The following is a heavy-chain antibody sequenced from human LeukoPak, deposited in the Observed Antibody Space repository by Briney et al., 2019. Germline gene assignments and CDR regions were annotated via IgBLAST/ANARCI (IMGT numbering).Heavy chain of an antibody. Sequence: ASVKVSCKASGYTFTSYGISWVRQAPGQGLEWMGWISAYNGNTNYAQKLQGRVTMTTDTSTSTAYMELRSLRSDDTAVYYCARDVHYCSSTSCYLYQFDPWGQGTLVTVS. CDR2: ISAYNGNT. V-gene: IGHV1-18*01. D-gene: IGHD2-2*01. CDR1: GYTFTSYG. CDR3: ARDVHYCSSTSCYLYQFDP. J-gene: IGHJ5*02.